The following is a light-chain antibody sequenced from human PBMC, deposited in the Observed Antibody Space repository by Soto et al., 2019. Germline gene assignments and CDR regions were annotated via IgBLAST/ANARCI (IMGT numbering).Light chain of an antibody. CDR1: QNINSW. V-gene: IGKV1-5*03. CDR2: EAS. Sequence: DIHMTQSPSTLSASVGDRVTITCRASQNINSWLAWYQQKPGKAPKLLIYEASSLEKGVPARFGGSGSGKEFTLTISSLKPDDFATYYCQQYNVYSWTLGQGTKVDIK. J-gene: IGKJ1*01. CDR3: QQYNVYSWT.